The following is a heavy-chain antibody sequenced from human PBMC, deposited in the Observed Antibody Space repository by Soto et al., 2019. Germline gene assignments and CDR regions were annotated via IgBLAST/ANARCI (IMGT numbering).Heavy chain of an antibody. CDR1: GFTFSSYT. CDR3: ARGYFDY. D-gene: IGHD3-10*01. V-gene: IGHV3-21*01. CDR2: ITTSSNYI. Sequence: GGSLRLSCAASGFTFSSYTMNWVRQTPEKGLEWVSFITTSSNYIHYAESVKGRFTISRDNAKNSLYLQMQTLRAEDTAVYFCARGYFDYWGQGALVTVS. J-gene: IGHJ4*02.